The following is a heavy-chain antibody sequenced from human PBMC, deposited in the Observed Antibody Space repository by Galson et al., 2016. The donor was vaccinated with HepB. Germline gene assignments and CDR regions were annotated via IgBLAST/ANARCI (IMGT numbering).Heavy chain of an antibody. D-gene: IGHD6-19*01. CDR3: ARQVPYSSAYFDI. J-gene: IGHJ4*02. CDR2: IYPGPSQT. V-gene: IGHV5-51*01. Sequence: QSGAEVKKPGESLTISCKTSGYTFSMYWIAWVRQMPGKGLEWLGLIYPGPSQTKYSPSFQGQVTISADNSIRTAYLHWSRLKASDTAMYYCARQVPYSSAYFDIWAQGTLVTVSS. CDR1: GYTFSMYW.